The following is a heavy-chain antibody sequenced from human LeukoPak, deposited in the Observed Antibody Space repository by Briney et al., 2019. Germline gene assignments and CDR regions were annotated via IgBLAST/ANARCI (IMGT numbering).Heavy chain of an antibody. CDR2: IWYDGSNK. CDR1: GFTFSSYG. V-gene: IGHV3-30*19. J-gene: IGHJ6*02. Sequence: GGSLRLSCAASGFTFSSYGMHWVRQAPGKGLEWVAVIWYDGSNKYYADSVKGRFTISRDNSKNTLYLQMNSLRAEDTAVYYCARDSHYDIWGRDYYYYGMDVWGQGTTVTVSS. D-gene: IGHD3-9*01. CDR3: ARDSHYDIWGRDYYYYGMDV.